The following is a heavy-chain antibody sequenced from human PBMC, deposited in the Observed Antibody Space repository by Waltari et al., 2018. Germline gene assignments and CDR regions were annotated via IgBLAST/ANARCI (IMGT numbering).Heavy chain of an antibody. CDR2: INSDGIST. J-gene: IGHJ4*02. D-gene: IGHD1-26*01. V-gene: IGHV3-74*01. CDR3: ARGRTGLTQIVED. Sequence: EVQLVESGGGLVQPGGSLRLSCAASGFTFSSYWMNWVSQPPGKGLLWVSRINSDGISTNYADSVKGRFTVSRDNAKNTLYLQMNSLRAEDTAVYYCARGRTGLTQIVEDWGQGTLVTVSS. CDR1: GFTFSSYW.